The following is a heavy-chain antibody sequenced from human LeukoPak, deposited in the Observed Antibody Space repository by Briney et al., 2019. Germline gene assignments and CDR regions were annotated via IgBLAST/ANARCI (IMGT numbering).Heavy chain of an antibody. V-gene: IGHV4-4*07. CDR3: AGGDIAVAPATYGGPPYYYYGLDV. J-gene: IGHJ6*02. D-gene: IGHD2-2*01. CDR1: GGSISSSY. Sequence: SETLSLTCTVSGGSISSSYWSWIRQPAGKGLEWIGRLYPGGSTNRNPSLKSRITMSGDTSKNQFSLKLSSVTAADTAVYFCAGGDIAVAPATYGGPPYYYYGLDVWGQGTTVTVSS. CDR2: LYPGGST.